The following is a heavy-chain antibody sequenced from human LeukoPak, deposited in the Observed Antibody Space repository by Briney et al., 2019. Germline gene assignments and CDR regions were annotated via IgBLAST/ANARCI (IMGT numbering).Heavy chain of an antibody. CDR2: IIPIFGTA. CDR3: AGSADYYWYFDL. Sequence: GASVKVSCKASGGTFISYAISWVRQAPGQGLEWMGGIIPIFGTANYAQKFQGRVTITADESTSTAYMELSSLRSEDTAVYYCAGSADYYWYFDLWGRGTLVTVSS. V-gene: IGHV1-69*13. D-gene: IGHD3-10*01. CDR1: GGTFISYA. J-gene: IGHJ2*01.